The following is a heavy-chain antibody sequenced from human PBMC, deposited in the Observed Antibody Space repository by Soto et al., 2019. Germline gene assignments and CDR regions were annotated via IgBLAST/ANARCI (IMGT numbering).Heavy chain of an antibody. J-gene: IGHJ6*02. CDR1: GGTFSSYA. CDR3: ASPTMDYYYYYGMDV. D-gene: IGHD3-10*01. V-gene: IGHV1-69*14. CDR2: IIPIFGTA. Sequence: QVQLVQSGAEVKKPGSSVKVSCKASGGTFSSYAISWVRQAPGQVLEWMGGIIPIFGTANYAQKFQGRVTITADKSTSTAYMELSSLRSDDTAVYYCASPTMDYYYYYGMDVWGQGTTVTVSS.